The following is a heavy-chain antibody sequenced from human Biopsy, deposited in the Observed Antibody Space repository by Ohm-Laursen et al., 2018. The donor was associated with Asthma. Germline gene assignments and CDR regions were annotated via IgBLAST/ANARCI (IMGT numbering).Heavy chain of an antibody. Sequence: SLRLSCAASGFTFGNFWMSWGRQTPGKGLEWVATITGDGSQKFYVDSVTGRFAISRDNSKNSLYLQMNSLRAEDTAVYLCARFVQAKEGVFGGQGTRVTVS. CDR3: ARFVQAKEGVF. V-gene: IGHV3-7*01. D-gene: IGHD3-10*02. J-gene: IGHJ4*02. CDR1: GFTFGNFW. CDR2: ITGDGSQK.